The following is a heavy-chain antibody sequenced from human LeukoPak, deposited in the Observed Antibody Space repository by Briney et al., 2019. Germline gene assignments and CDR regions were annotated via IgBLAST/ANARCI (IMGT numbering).Heavy chain of an antibody. Sequence: GGSLRLSCAASGSTFSSYGMHWVRQAPGKGLEGVAVIWYDGSNKYYADSVKGRFTISRDNSKNTLYLQMNSLRAEDTAVYYCARDHRKYYYDSSGYYGAFDIWGQGTMVTVSS. D-gene: IGHD3-22*01. CDR2: IWYDGSNK. CDR3: ARDHRKYYYDSSGYYGAFDI. V-gene: IGHV3-33*01. CDR1: GSTFSSYG. J-gene: IGHJ3*02.